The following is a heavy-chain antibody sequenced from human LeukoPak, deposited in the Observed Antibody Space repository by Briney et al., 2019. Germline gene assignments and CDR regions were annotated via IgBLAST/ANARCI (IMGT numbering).Heavy chain of an antibody. CDR2: IRGSGGST. D-gene: IGHD4-11*01. CDR1: GFTFSSYA. Sequence: GGSLRLSCAASGFTFSSYAMSWVRQAPGKGLEWVSAIRGSGGSTYYADSVKGRFTISRDNSKNTLYLQMNSLRAEDTAVYYCARDLSPSTTEMDYWGQGTLVTVSS. CDR3: ARDLSPSTTEMDY. V-gene: IGHV3-23*01. J-gene: IGHJ4*02.